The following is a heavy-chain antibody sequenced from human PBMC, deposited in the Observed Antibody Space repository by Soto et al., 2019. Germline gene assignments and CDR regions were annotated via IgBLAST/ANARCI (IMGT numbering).Heavy chain of an antibody. Sequence: ASVKVSCKASGYTFTSYGISWVRQAPGQGLEWMGWISAYNGNTNYAQKLQGRVTMTTDTSTSTAYMELRSLRSDDTAVYYCARCNSGYDVKLVNRTPNWFDPWGQGTLVTVSS. CDR3: ARCNSGYDVKLVNRTPNWFDP. CDR1: GYTFTSYG. J-gene: IGHJ5*02. V-gene: IGHV1-18*01. CDR2: ISAYNGNT. D-gene: IGHD5-12*01.